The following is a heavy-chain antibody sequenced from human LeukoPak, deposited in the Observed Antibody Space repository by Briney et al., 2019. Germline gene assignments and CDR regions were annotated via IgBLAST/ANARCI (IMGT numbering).Heavy chain of an antibody. D-gene: IGHD2-2*02. Sequence: ASVKVSCKASGYTFTGYYMHWVRQAPGQGPEWMGWINPNSGGTNYAQKFQGRVTMTRDTSISTAYMELSRLRSDDTAVYYCARDLDCSSTSCYTSDYYYYYGMDVWGQGTTVTDSS. CDR2: INPNSGGT. CDR3: ARDLDCSSTSCYTSDYYYYYGMDV. V-gene: IGHV1-2*02. CDR1: GYTFTGYY. J-gene: IGHJ6*02.